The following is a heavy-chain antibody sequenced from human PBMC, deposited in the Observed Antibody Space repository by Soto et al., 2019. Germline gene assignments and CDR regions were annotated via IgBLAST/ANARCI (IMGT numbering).Heavy chain of an antibody. J-gene: IGHJ6*02. V-gene: IGHV1-2*04. CDR3: ARGAGGYSGYDEYYYYYGMDV. CDR1: GGTFSSYT. D-gene: IGHD5-12*01. CDR2: INPNSGGT. Sequence: GASVKVSCKASGGTFSSYTISWVRQVPGQGLKWMGWINPNSGGTNYAQKFQGWVTMTRDTSISTAYMELSRLRSDDTAVYYCARGAGGYSGYDEYYYYYGMDVWGQGTTVTVSS.